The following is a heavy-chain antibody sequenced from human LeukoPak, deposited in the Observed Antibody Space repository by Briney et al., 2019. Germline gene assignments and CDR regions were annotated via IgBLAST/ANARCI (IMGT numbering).Heavy chain of an antibody. Sequence: PSETLSLTCTVSGGSISSYYWSWIRQPPGKGLEWIGYIYYSGGTNYNPSLKSRVTISVDTSKNQFSLKLSSVTAADTAVYYCASSYSSGWTGPFDYWGQGTLVTVSS. V-gene: IGHV4-59*08. CDR1: GGSISSYY. J-gene: IGHJ4*02. CDR3: ASSYSSGWTGPFDY. D-gene: IGHD6-19*01. CDR2: IYYSGGT.